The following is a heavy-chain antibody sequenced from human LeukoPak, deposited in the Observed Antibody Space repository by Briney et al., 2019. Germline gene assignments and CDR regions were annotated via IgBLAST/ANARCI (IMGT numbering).Heavy chain of an antibody. V-gene: IGHV3-23*01. Sequence: TGGSLRLSCAASGFTFSNYAMSWVRQAPGKGLEWVSAISGNDGSTNYADSVKGRFTISRDNSKNTLYLQMNSLRAEDTAVYYCTRLLITIFGGVPAYFDYWGQGTLVTVSS. D-gene: IGHD3-9*01. CDR1: GFTFSNYA. CDR2: ISGNDGST. J-gene: IGHJ4*02. CDR3: TRLLITIFGGVPAYFDY.